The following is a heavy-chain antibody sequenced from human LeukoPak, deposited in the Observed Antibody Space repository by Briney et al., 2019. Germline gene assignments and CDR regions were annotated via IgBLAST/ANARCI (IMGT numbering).Heavy chain of an antibody. V-gene: IGHV3-33*01. CDR3: DVVLVPAAVWQFDV. CDR1: GYPFSQHG. CDR2: IWPDGNKK. J-gene: IGHJ2*01. D-gene: IGHD2-2*01. Sequence: PGGSLRLSCVASGYPFSQHGIHWVRQAPGRGLEWVAVIWPDGNKKEYADSVRGRFIVSKDNSENTLSLQMNSLRAEDTAVYYCDVVLVPAAVWQFDVWGRGTLVTVSS.